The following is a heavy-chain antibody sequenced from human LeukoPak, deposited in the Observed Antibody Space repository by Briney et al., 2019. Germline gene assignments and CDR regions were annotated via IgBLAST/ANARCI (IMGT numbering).Heavy chain of an antibody. D-gene: IGHD5-18*01. V-gene: IGHV3-7*05. Sequence: GGSLRLSCAASGFTFRNFWMSWVRQAPGKGLEWVANIKPDGSEKYYVDSVKGRFTISRDNAKDSLYLQMNGLRAEDTAVYYCARERQLWLWGQGTLVTVSS. CDR2: IKPDGSEK. CDR1: GFTFRNFW. CDR3: ARERQLWL. J-gene: IGHJ4*02.